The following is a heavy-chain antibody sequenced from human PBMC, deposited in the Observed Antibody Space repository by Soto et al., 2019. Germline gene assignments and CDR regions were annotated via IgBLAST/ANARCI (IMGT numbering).Heavy chain of an antibody. CDR3: AIGVAAAGTDWFDP. V-gene: IGHV1-8*01. CDR1: GYTFTSDD. Sequence: QVQLVQSGAEVKKPGASVKVSCKASGYTFTSDDINWVRQATGQGLEWMGWMNPYSGDTGYAQKFQGRVTMTRDTTISTAYMELRTLSSEDTAIYYCAIGVAAAGTDWFDPWGQGTLVTVSS. CDR2: MNPYSGDT. J-gene: IGHJ5*02. D-gene: IGHD6-13*01.